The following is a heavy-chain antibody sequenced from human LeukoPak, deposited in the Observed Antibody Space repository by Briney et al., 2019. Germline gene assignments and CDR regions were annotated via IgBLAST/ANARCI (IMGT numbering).Heavy chain of an antibody. D-gene: IGHD3-3*01. CDR3: ARAQSGSPIDC. Sequence: SVKVSCKASGGTFSSYTISWVRQAPGQGLEWMGRIIPILGIANYAQKCQGRVTITADKSTSTAYMELSSLRSEDTAVYYCARAQSGSPIDCWGQGTLVTVSS. CDR2: IIPILGIA. CDR1: GGTFSSYT. J-gene: IGHJ4*02. V-gene: IGHV1-69*02.